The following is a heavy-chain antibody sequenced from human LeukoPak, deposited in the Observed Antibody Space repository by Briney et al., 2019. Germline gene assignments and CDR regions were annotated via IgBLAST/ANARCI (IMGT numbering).Heavy chain of an antibody. CDR3: ARAFLVPPRMARGGYDP. J-gene: IGHJ5*02. D-gene: IGHD2-2*01. CDR2: ISAYNGNT. V-gene: IGHV1-18*01. Sequence: ASVKVSCKASGYTFSSYGISWVRQAPGQGLEWMGWISAYNGNTNYAQNVQGRVTLTTDTSRSTAYMELRSLRSDDTAVYYCARAFLVPPRMARGGYDPWGQGTLVTVSS. CDR1: GYTFSSYG.